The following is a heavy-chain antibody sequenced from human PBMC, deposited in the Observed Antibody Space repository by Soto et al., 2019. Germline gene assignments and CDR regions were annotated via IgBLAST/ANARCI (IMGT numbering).Heavy chain of an antibody. CDR3: AKDLIAVAGRWQSYGMDV. J-gene: IGHJ6*02. D-gene: IGHD6-19*01. CDR1: GFTFSSYG. Sequence: PGGSLRLSCAASGFTFSSYGMHWVRQAPGKGLEWVAVISYDGSNKYYADSVKGRFTISRDNSKNTLYLQMNSLRAEDTAVYYCAKDLIAVAGRWQSYGMDVWGQGTTVTVSS. V-gene: IGHV3-30*18. CDR2: ISYDGSNK.